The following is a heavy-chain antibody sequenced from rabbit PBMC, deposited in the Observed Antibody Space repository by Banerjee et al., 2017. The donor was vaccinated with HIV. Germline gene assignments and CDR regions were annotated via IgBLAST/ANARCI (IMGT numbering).Heavy chain of an antibody. CDR1: GFSFSSIYY. CDR2: IVSNNGDT. J-gene: IGHJ4*01. Sequence: QEQLVESGGGLVQPEGSLTLTCTASGFSFSSIYYMCWVRQAPGKGLELIACIVSNNGDTWYTTWARGRFTISRSTSLNTVTLQMTSLTAADTATYFCARGIVGADHAGNGYAPFDLWGPGTLVTVS. CDR3: ARGIVGADHAGNGYAPFDL. D-gene: IGHD8-1*01. V-gene: IGHV1S43*01.